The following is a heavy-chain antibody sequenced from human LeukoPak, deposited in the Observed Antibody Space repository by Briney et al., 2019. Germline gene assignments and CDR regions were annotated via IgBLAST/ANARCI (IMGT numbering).Heavy chain of an antibody. V-gene: IGHV3-7*05. CDR2: IKPDGSEK. J-gene: IGHJ4*02. CDR3: ARGRMAVAGSYEY. CDR1: GITFGSYW. D-gene: IGHD6-19*01. Sequence: PGGSLRLSCAASGITFGSYWMIWVRQAPGKGLECVANIKPDGSEKHYVDSVEGRFTISRDNAKNSLFLEMNSLRAEDTAVYYCARGRMAVAGSYEYWGQGTLVTVSS.